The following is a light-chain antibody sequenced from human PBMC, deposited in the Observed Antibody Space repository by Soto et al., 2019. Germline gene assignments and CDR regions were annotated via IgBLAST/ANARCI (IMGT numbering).Light chain of an antibody. CDR2: AAS. J-gene: IGKJ4*01. CDR1: QGITSY. CDR3: QQLYSYPLT. V-gene: IGKV1-9*01. Sequence: IQVTQSPSSLSASVGDRVTITCRASQGITSYLAWYQQKPGKAPKLLIYAASAVQTWVSSRFSGSGYGTDFALTISNLQPEDFATYLCQQLYSYPLTFGGGTKVDSK.